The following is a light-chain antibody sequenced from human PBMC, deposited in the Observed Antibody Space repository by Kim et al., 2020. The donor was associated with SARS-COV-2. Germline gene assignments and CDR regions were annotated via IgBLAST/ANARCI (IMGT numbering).Light chain of an antibody. V-gene: IGKV3-15*01. CDR1: QSVSSI. CDR3: QQYNNWPYT. J-gene: IGKJ4*01. CDR2: GAS. Sequence: VSPGERATLSCRASQSVSSILAWYQQTPGQAPRLLIYGASTRATGIPARFTGSGSGTEFTLTISSLQSEDFAVYYCQQYNNWPYTFGGGTKVDIK.